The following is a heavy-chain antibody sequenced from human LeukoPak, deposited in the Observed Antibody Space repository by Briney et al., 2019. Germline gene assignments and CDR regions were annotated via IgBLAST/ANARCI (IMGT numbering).Heavy chain of an antibody. CDR2: ISQSGNT. CDR3: ARGPLTVTRGFDP. V-gene: IGHV4-38-2*02. J-gene: IGHJ5*02. CDR1: RYSISSGYD. D-gene: IGHD4-17*01. Sequence: PSETLSLTCTVSRYSISSGYDWGWMRQAPGKGLEWLGSISQSGNTYNNPSLKSRVTLSVDTSKNQVSLQMTSVTAADTAMYYCARGPLTVTRGFDPWGQGTLVTVSS.